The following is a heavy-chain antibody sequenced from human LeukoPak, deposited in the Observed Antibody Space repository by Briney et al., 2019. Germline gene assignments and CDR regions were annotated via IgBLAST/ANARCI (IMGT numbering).Heavy chain of an antibody. J-gene: IGHJ3*02. CDR1: GFTFSDYY. V-gene: IGHV3-11*01. D-gene: IGHD2-2*01. CDR3: ARDPYLTSQLLSNDAFDI. CDR2: ISSSGSTI. Sequence: PGGSLRLSCAASGFTFSDYYMSWIRQAPGKGLEWVSYISSSGSTIYYADSVKGRFTISRDNAKNSLYLQMNSLRAEDTAVYYCARDPYLTSQLLSNDAFDIWGQGTMVTVSS.